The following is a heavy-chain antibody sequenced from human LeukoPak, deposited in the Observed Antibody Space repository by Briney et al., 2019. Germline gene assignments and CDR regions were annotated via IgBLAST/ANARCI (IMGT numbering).Heavy chain of an antibody. CDR1: GFIFSSYW. V-gene: IGHV3-74*01. D-gene: IGHD4-11*01. Sequence: GGFLSLSCAASGFIFSSYWMHWVRLAPGKGPVWVSRIKSDGSSPSYADSVKGRFTISRDNAKNTVYLQMNSLRAEDTAVYYCAKDGHYSNFYFDYWGQGTLVTVSS. CDR3: AKDGHYSNFYFDY. CDR2: IKSDGSSP. J-gene: IGHJ4*02.